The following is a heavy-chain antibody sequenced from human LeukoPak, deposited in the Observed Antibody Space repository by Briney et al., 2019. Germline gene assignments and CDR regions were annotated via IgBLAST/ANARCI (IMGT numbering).Heavy chain of an antibody. J-gene: IGHJ4*02. CDR3: ARSLRDWYKDY. CDR2: ISAYNGNT. V-gene: IGHV1-18*01. Sequence: ASVKVSCKASGYTFTSYGISWVRQAPGQGLEWMGWISAYNGNTNYAQKLQGRVTMTRDTSINTIYMELSSLRSEDTAVYYCARSLRDWYKDYWGQGTLVTVSS. CDR1: GYTFTSYG. D-gene: IGHD6-19*01.